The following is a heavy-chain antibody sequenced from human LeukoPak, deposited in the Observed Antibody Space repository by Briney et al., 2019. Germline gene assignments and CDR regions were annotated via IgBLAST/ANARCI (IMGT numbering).Heavy chain of an antibody. D-gene: IGHD3-16*02. J-gene: IGHJ4*02. CDR3: ASGWGLSGRFDY. CDR1: GFTFSSYA. V-gene: IGHV3-30-3*01. Sequence: GGSLRLSCAASGFTFSSYAMHWVRQAPGKGLEWVAVISYDGSNKYYADSVKGRFTISRDNSKNTLYLQMNSLRAEDTAVYYCASGWGLSGRFDYWGQGTLVTVSP. CDR2: ISYDGSNK.